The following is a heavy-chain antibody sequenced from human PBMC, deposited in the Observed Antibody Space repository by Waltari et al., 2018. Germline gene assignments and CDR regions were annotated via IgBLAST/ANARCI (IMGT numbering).Heavy chain of an antibody. D-gene: IGHD1-1*01. Sequence: QVQLVQSGAEVKKPGASVKVSCKASGYTFTSYDINWVRQATGQGVEWMGWMNPNSGNTGYAQKFQGRVTTTRNTSISTAYMELSSLRSEDTAVYYCARDNWNEGDAFDIWGQGTMVTVSS. CDR2: MNPNSGNT. CDR3: ARDNWNEGDAFDI. J-gene: IGHJ3*02. V-gene: IGHV1-8*03. CDR1: GYTFTSYD.